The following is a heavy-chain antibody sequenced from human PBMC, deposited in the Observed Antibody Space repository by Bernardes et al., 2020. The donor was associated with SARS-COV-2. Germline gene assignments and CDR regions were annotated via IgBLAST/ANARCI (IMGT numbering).Heavy chain of an antibody. D-gene: IGHD6-13*01. CDR2: INTNTGNP. CDR3: ARESSSWFDTSFDY. CDR1: GYTFTSYA. J-gene: IGHJ4*02. V-gene: IGHV7-4-1*02. Sequence: ASVKASCKASGYTFTSYAMNWVRQDPGQGLEWMGWINTNTGNPTYAQGFTGRFVFSLDTSVSTAYLQISSLKAEDTAVYYCARESSSWFDTSFDYWGQGTLVTVSS.